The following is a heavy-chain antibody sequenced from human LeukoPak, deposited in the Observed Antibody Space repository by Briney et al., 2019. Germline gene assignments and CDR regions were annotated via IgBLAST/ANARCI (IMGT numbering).Heavy chain of an antibody. V-gene: IGHV4-4*02. D-gene: IGHD6-19*01. CDR3: AGGGQWLAFDF. CDR1: GGSISSSNW. J-gene: IGHJ4*02. Sequence: PSETLSLTCAVSGGSISSSNWWSWVRHPPGKGREWIVEIYHSGSTNYNRSLKSRVAISVDTSKNQFSLKLSSVTAADMAMYSCAGGGQWLAFDFWGQGTLVTVSS. CDR2: IYHSGST.